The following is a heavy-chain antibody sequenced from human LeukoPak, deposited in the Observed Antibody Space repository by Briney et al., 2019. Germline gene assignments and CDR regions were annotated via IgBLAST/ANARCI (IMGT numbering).Heavy chain of an antibody. D-gene: IGHD3-9*01. CDR1: GFTFSNSA. CDR3: AKTSDGDWSPPNGY. Sequence: GGSLRLSCAASGFTFSNSAMSWVRQAPGKGLEWVSAISGSGRSTFYADSVKGRFTISRDNSKNTVYLQMISLRAEDTALYYCAKTSDGDWSPPNGYWGQGTLVTVSS. CDR2: ISGSGRST. J-gene: IGHJ4*02. V-gene: IGHV3-23*01.